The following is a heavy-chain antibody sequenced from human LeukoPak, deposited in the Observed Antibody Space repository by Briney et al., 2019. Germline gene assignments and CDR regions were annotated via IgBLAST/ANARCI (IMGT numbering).Heavy chain of an antibody. V-gene: IGHV3-7*01. D-gene: IGHD2-2*01. J-gene: IGHJ3*02. Sequence: GGSLRLSCAASGFTFNTYWMSWVREAPGKGLEWVANIKEDESEKYYVDSVKGRFTISRDNAKNSLYLQMNSLRAEDTAVYYCARVTPYCSSTSCYDAFDIWGQGTMVTVSS. CDR2: IKEDESEK. CDR1: GFTFNTYW. CDR3: ARVTPYCSSTSCYDAFDI.